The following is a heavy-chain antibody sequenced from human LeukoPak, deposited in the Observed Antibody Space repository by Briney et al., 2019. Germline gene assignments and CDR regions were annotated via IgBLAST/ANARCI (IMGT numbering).Heavy chain of an antibody. CDR1: GGTLSSYA. Sequence: SVKVSCKASGGTLSSYAISWVRQAPGQGLEWMGGIIPIFGTANYAQKFQGRVTITADKSTSTAYMELSSLRSEDTAVYYCARTPAQSFDWLSTSYYFDYWGQGTLVTVSS. V-gene: IGHV1-69*06. CDR3: ARTPAQSFDWLSTSYYFDY. D-gene: IGHD3-9*01. J-gene: IGHJ4*02. CDR2: IIPIFGTA.